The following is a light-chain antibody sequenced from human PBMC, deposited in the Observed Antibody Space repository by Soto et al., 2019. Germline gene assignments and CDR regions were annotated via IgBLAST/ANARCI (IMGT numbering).Light chain of an antibody. CDR1: ALPKQY. V-gene: IGLV3-25*03. J-gene: IGLJ2*01. CDR3: QSADSSGTYVV. CDR2: KDS. Sequence: SYELTQPPSVSVSPGQPARITCSGAALPKQYAYWYQQKPGQAPVLVIYKDSERPSGIPERFSGSSSGTTVTLTISGVQAEDEADYYCQSADSSGTYVVFGGGTKVTVL.